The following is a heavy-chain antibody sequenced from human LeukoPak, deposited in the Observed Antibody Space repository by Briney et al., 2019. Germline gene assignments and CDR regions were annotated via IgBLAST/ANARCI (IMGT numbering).Heavy chain of an antibody. CDR2: VYYGRTT. V-gene: IGHV4-39*01. Sequence: SETLSLTCTVSAGSFISSSHHWGWIRQSPGKGLEWIGSVYYGRTTYYNPSHDGRVTVSLDTSANQFSLQLNSVTAADTAVYYCVRHDGRGGATMGAFDSWGQGSLVTVSS. CDR1: AGSFISSSHH. D-gene: IGHD5-12*01. CDR3: VRHDGRGGATMGAFDS. J-gene: IGHJ5*01.